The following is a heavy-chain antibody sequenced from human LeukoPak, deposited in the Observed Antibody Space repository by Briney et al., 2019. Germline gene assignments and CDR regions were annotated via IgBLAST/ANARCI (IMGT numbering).Heavy chain of an antibody. D-gene: IGHD6-25*01. J-gene: IGHJ4*02. Sequence: GGSLRLSCAASGFTFSNYGMHWVRQAPGKGLEWVAVISYDGSNKYYADSVKGRFTFSRDNSKNTLYLQMSSLRAEDTAVYYCARDGTPHYTTGWVFFDYWGQGTLVTVSS. CDR1: GFTFSNYG. V-gene: IGHV3-30*03. CDR2: ISYDGSNK. CDR3: ARDGTPHYTTGWVFFDY.